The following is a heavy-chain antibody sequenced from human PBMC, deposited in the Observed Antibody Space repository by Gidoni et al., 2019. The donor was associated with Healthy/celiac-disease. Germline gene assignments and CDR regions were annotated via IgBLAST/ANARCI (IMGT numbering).Heavy chain of an antibody. J-gene: IGHJ4*02. Sequence: QVQLQESGPGLVKPSQTLSLTCPVSGGSISRGGSYWSWIRQHPGKGLEWIGYIYYSGSTYYNPSLKSRVTISVDTSKNQFSLKLSSVTAADTAVYYCARGIKYGDYAFDYWGQGTLVTVSS. V-gene: IGHV4-31*03. CDR1: GGSISRGGSY. D-gene: IGHD4-17*01. CDR2: IYYSGST. CDR3: ARGIKYGDYAFDY.